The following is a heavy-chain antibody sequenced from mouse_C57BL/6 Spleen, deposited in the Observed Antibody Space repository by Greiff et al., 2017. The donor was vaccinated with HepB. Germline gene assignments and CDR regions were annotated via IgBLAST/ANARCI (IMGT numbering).Heavy chain of an antibody. Sequence: VQLKQSGPVLVKPGASVKMSCKASGYTFTDYYMNWVKQSHGKSLEWIGVINPYNGGTSYNQKFKGKATLTVDKSSSTAYMELNSLTSEDSAVYYCARSEVSYYAMDYWGQGTSVTVSS. CDR2: INPYNGGT. J-gene: IGHJ4*01. CDR3: ARSEVSYYAMDY. V-gene: IGHV1-19*01. CDR1: GYTFTDYY.